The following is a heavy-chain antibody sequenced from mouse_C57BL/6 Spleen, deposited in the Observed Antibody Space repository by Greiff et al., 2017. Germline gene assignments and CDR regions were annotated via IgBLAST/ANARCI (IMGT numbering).Heavy chain of an antibody. D-gene: IGHD1-1*01. J-gene: IGHJ4*01. CDR2: INPSNGGT. CDR3: AREYCSSSYYAMDY. Sequence: QVQLQQSGTELVKPGASVKLSCKASGYTFTSYWMHWVKQRPGQGLEWIGNINPSNGGTNYNEKFKSKATLTVDKSSSTAYIQLSSLASEDSAVYYGAREYCSSSYYAMDYWGQGTSVTVSS. CDR1: GYTFTSYW. V-gene: IGHV1-53*01.